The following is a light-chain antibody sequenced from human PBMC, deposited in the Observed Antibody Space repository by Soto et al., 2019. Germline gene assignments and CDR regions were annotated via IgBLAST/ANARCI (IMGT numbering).Light chain of an antibody. CDR2: DAS. V-gene: IGKV3-20*01. Sequence: EIVLTQSPGTLSWSLGERATLPCRASQSVSQYLAWYQQKPGQAPRLLIYDASIRANGIPDRFSGSGSGTDFTLTINGLEPEGFAVYYCQQYASSARLTFGPGTNVDS. J-gene: IGKJ3*01. CDR1: QSVSQY. CDR3: QQYASSARLT.